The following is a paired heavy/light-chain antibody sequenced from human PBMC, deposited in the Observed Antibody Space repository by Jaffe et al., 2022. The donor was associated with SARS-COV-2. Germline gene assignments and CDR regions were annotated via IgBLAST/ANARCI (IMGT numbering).Light chain of an antibody. J-gene: IGLJ2*01. CDR3: STDRGSTTLV. Sequence: QSALTQPASVSGSPGQSITISCIGTSSDVGSYNSVSWYQHHPGKAPKLMIYDVSDRPSGVSSRFSGSKSGDTASLTISGLQAEDEADYYCSTDRGSTTLVFGGGTKLTVL. CDR2: DVS. CDR1: SSDVGSYNS. V-gene: IGLV2-14*03.
Heavy chain of an antibody. J-gene: IGHJ4*01. CDR3: ARDVSRSATLIDY. Sequence: QVQLVESGGGVVQPGRSLRLSCAASGFTFSVYAMHWVRQAPGKGLEWVAGIWYDGSKRYYAESVKGRFTISRDESRNTLYLQVNSLRAEDTAVYFCARDVSRSATLIDYWGQGTLVSVSS. D-gene: IGHD6-13*01. CDR2: IWYDGSKR. V-gene: IGHV3-33*01. CDR1: GFTFSVYA.